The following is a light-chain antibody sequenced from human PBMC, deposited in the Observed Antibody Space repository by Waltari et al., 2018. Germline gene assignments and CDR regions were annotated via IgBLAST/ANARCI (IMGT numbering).Light chain of an antibody. CDR1: NIGSKS. CDR3: QVWASGTYI. CDR2: RDI. Sequence: SYELTDSISVSVALGQTAKIACGGDNIGSKSALWYQQKPGQPPILVIYRDIRRPSGIPERFSGSNSGNTATLTISRAQVVDEADYFCQVWASGTYIFAGGTKLTVL. J-gene: IGLJ1*01. V-gene: IGLV3-9*01.